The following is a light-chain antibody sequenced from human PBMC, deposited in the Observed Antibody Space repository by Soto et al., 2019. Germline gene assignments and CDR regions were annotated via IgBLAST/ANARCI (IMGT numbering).Light chain of an antibody. Sequence: DIQMTQSPSSLSASVGDRVTITCRASQSLSTYLNWYQQKPGKAPKLLIYAASSLQSGVPSRFSGSGSGTDFTLTISSLQPEDFATYYCQQGYSTLTFGPGTKVDIK. CDR3: QQGYSTLT. CDR1: QSLSTY. V-gene: IGKV1-39*01. J-gene: IGKJ3*01. CDR2: AAS.